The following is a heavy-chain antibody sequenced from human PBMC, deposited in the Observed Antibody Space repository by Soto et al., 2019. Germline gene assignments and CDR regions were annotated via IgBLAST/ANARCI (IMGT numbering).Heavy chain of an antibody. Sequence: VHLLESGGGLVQPGGSLRLSCAASGFPFSSYGMHWVRQAPGKGLDWVAVIWYDGSNKDYADSVKGRFTISRDNSKNTLYLQMNSLRADDTAVYYCASSINWGQGTLVTVSS. V-gene: IGHV3-33*08. CDR2: IWYDGSNK. CDR1: GFPFSSYG. CDR3: ASSIN. J-gene: IGHJ4*02.